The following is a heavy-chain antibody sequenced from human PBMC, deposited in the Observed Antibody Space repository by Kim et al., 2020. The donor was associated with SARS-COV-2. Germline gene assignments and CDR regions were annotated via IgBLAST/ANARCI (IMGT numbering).Heavy chain of an antibody. CDR3: ARGVGSGGYLGGGGLDY. D-gene: IGHD6-19*01. J-gene: IGHJ4*02. Sequence: LKSRVTISVDTSKNQVSLKLSSLTAADTAVYYCARGVGSGGYLGGGGLDYWGQGTLVTVSS. V-gene: IGHV4-59*09.